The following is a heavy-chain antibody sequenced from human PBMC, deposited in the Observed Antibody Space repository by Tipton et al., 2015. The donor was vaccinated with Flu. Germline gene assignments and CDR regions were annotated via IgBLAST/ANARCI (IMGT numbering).Heavy chain of an antibody. CDR1: GFTFSNYE. CDR3: ATLTGDDY. V-gene: IGHV3-48*03. J-gene: IGHJ4*02. CDR2: ISSSGNTI. D-gene: IGHD7-27*01. Sequence: SLRLSCAASGFTFSNYEVNWVRQAPGKGLEWLSYISSSGNTISYADSVRGRFTISRDNTKKSLYLQLNSLRAEDTAIYYCATLTGDDYWGQGIMVTVSS.